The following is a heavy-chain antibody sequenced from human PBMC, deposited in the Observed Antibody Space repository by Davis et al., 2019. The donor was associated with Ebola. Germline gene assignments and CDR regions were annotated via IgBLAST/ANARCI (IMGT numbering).Heavy chain of an antibody. J-gene: IGHJ4*02. CDR3: ARPEEGGRYDY. Sequence: KVSCKGSGYSFSNYWIGWVRQTPGKGLEWMGIIYPGDSDTRYSPSFQGQVTISADKSISTAYLQWSSLKASDTAMYYCARPEEGGRYDYWGQGTLVTVSS. CDR1: GYSFSNYW. D-gene: IGHD1-26*01. CDR2: IYPGDSDT. V-gene: IGHV5-51*01.